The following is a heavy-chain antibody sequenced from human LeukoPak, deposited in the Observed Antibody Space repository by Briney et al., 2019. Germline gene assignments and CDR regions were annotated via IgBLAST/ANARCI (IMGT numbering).Heavy chain of an antibody. CDR2: IYTSVST. CDR3: ARTLSSSWYKD. Sequence: PSETLSLTCAVSGYSLSSGYYWGWIRQPAGKGLEWIGRIYTSVSTNYNPSLKSRVTTSVDTSKNQFSLKLSSVTAADTAVYYCARTLSSSWYKDWGQGTLVTVSS. V-gene: IGHV4-4*07. D-gene: IGHD6-13*01. J-gene: IGHJ4*02. CDR1: GYSLSSGYY.